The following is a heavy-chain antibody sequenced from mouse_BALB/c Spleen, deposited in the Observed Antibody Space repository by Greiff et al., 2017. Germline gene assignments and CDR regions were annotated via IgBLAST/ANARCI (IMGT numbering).Heavy chain of an antibody. CDR1: GFSLTGYG. D-gene: IGHD3-2*02. V-gene: IGHV2-6-7*01. J-gene: IGHJ4*01. Sequence: VQLQESGPGLVAPSQSLSITCTVSGFSLTGYGVNWVRQPPGKGLEWLGMIWGDGSTDYNSALKSRLSISKDNSKSQVFLKMNSLQTDDTARYYCAREQASDAMDDWGQGTSVTVAS. CDR3: AREQASDAMDD. CDR2: IWGDGST.